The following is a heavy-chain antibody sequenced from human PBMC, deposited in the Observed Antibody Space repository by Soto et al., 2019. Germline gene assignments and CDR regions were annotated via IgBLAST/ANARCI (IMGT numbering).Heavy chain of an antibody. CDR1: GFTLSTYA. CDR2: ISDSGST. Sequence: EVQLLESGGGLVQPGGSLRLSCTASGFTLSTYAMSWVRQAPGKGLEWVSTISDSGSTYYADSVKCRFTISRDNSKNTLYLEMNSLRAEYTAVYYCAKDKGGRYCSRHSCLYSFDYWCQGTLVTVSS. CDR3: AKDKGGRYCSRHSCLYSFDY. J-gene: IGHJ4*02. V-gene: IGHV3-23*01. D-gene: IGHD2-2*01.